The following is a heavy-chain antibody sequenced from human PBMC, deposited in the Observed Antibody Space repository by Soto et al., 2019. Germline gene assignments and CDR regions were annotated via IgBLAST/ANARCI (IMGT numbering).Heavy chain of an antibody. J-gene: IGHJ4*02. CDR1: GGSISSGGYY. CDR2: IYYSGST. D-gene: IGHD2-8*01. CDR3: ARGREGYCTNGVCYAGSLDY. Sequence: QVQLQESGPGLVKPSQTLSLTCTVSGGSISSGGYYWSWIRQHPGKGLEWIGYIYYSGSTDYNPSLKSRVTISVDTYKNQFSLKLSSVTAADTAVYYCARGREGYCTNGVCYAGSLDYWGQGTLVTVSS. V-gene: IGHV4-31*03.